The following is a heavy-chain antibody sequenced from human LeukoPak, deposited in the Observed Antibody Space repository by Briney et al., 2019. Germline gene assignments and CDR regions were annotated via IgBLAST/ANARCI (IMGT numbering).Heavy chain of an antibody. CDR2: ISSSSSYI. CDR3: ARDWEIAGCPDY. V-gene: IGHV3-21*01. Sequence: GGSLRLSCAASKFTVSSTYMSWVRQAPGKGLEWVSSISSSSSYIYYADSVKGRFTISRDNAKNSLYLQMNSLRAEDTAVYYCARDWEIAGCPDYWGQGTLVTVSS. CDR1: KFTVSSTY. J-gene: IGHJ4*02. D-gene: IGHD6-13*01.